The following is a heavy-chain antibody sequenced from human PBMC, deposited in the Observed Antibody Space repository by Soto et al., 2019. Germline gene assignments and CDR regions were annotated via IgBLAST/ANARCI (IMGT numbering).Heavy chain of an antibody. D-gene: IGHD3-10*01. Sequence: SETLSLTCTVSGGSISSYYLSWIRQPPGKGLEWIGYIYYSGSTNYNPSLKSRVTISVDTSKNQFSLKLSSVTAADTAVYYCARGVTLVRGVIHTPYFDYWGQGALVTVS. J-gene: IGHJ4*02. CDR2: IYYSGST. CDR3: ARGVTLVRGVIHTPYFDY. CDR1: GGSISSYY. V-gene: IGHV4-59*01.